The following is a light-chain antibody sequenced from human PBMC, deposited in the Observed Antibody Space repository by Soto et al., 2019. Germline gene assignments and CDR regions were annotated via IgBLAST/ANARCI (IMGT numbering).Light chain of an antibody. J-gene: IGKJ4*01. CDR3: QRSRSTPPT. CDR1: QSISSH. CDR2: AAS. V-gene: IGKV1-39*01. Sequence: DIQLTQSPSSLSASVGDRVTITCRASQSISSHLNWYQHKPGRAPKLLIYAASSVQSGVPSTFSGSGSGTDFTLTISSLQPEDFATYSCQRSRSTPPTFGGGTKVEIK.